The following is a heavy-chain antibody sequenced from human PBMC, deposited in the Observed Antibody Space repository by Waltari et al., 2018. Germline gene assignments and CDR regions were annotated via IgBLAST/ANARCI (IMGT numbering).Heavy chain of an antibody. D-gene: IGHD6-13*01. CDR3: ARGRGTLGQLLVTY. V-gene: IGHV1-46*01. CDR1: GYTFTNYY. CDR2: IDPDGGGT. Sequence: QVQLVQSGAEVERPGASVRISCKASGYTFTNYYVHWLRQAPGRGFEWLGIIDPDGGGTTSAPKFRDRLSLTRDTSTSVLYMALDNLNSDDSAIYFCARGRGTLGQLLVTYWGQGTQVLVSS. J-gene: IGHJ4*02.